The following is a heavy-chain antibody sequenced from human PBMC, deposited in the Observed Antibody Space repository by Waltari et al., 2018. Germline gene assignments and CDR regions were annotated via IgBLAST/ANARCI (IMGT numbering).Heavy chain of an antibody. Sequence: QVQLQESGPGLGKPSETLSLTCTVPGGPISSYSSSWIRQPPGKGLEWIGYIYYSGSTNYNPSLKSRVTISVDTSKNQFSLKLSSVTAADTAVYYCARHKYSSSPRFDYWGQGTLVTVSS. CDR3: ARHKYSSSPRFDY. CDR2: IYYSGST. D-gene: IGHD6-6*01. CDR1: GGPISSYS. J-gene: IGHJ4*02. V-gene: IGHV4-59*08.